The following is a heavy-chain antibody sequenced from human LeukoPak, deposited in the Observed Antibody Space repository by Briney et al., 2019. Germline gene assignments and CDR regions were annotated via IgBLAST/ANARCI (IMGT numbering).Heavy chain of an antibody. J-gene: IGHJ3*02. V-gene: IGHV3-30-3*01. CDR3: ARGREGRITMVRGVIITGDRAFDI. Sequence: GGSLRLSCAASGFIFSSYAMHWVRQAPGKGLEWVTVISYDGSNEYYADPVKGRFTISRDNAKNSLYLQMNSLRAEDTAVYYCARGREGRITMVRGVIITGDRAFDIWGQGTMVTVSS. D-gene: IGHD3-10*01. CDR1: GFIFSSYA. CDR2: ISYDGSNE.